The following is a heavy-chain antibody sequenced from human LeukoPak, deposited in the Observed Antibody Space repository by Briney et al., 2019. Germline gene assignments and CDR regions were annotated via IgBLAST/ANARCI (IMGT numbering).Heavy chain of an antibody. V-gene: IGHV3-33*01. CDR1: GFTFSSYG. J-gene: IGHJ4*02. D-gene: IGHD5-18*01. Sequence: GGSLRLSCAASGFTFSSYGMHWVRQAPGKGLVWVAVIWYDGSNKYYADSVKGRFTISRDNSKNTLYLQMNSLRAEDTAVYYCARGYSYGYFDYWGQGTLVTVSS. CDR2: IWYDGSNK. CDR3: ARGYSYGYFDY.